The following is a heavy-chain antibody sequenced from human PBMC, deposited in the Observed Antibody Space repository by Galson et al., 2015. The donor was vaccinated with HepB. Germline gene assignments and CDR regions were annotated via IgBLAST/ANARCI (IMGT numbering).Heavy chain of an antibody. CDR3: ARGPALELFDY. Sequence: SVKVSCKASGYTFTSYAMHWVRQAPGQRLEWMGWINVGNGNTKYSQKFQGRVTITRDTSASTAYMELSSLRSEDTAVYYCARGPALELFDYWGQGTLVTVSS. CDR1: GYTFTSYA. CDR2: INVGNGNT. D-gene: IGHD1-7*01. V-gene: IGHV1-3*01. J-gene: IGHJ4*02.